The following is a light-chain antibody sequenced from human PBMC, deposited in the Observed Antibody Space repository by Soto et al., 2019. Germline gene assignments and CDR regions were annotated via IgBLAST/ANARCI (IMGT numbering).Light chain of an antibody. Sequence: ESVLTQSPGTLSFSPGERATLSCRAIQSVSSSYLAWYQQKPGQAPRLLIYGASSRATGIPDRFSGSGSGADFTLTISRLEPEDFAVYYCQQYGSAPLITFGQGTRLEIK. J-gene: IGKJ5*01. CDR1: QSVSSSY. CDR2: GAS. V-gene: IGKV3-20*01. CDR3: QQYGSAPLIT.